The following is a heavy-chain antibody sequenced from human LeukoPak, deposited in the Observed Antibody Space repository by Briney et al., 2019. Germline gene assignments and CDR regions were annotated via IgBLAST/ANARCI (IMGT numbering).Heavy chain of an antibody. CDR1: GFTFSRYG. J-gene: IGHJ4*02. V-gene: IGHV3-30*03. D-gene: IGHD6-13*01. CDR2: ISYDGSNK. Sequence: GGSLRLSCAASGFTFSRYGMHWVRQAPGKGLEWVAVISYDGSNKYYGDSAKGRFTISRDNSKNTLYLQMNSLRDEDTAVYYCARGRGAAAGTRIFDYWGQGTLVTVSS. CDR3: ARGRGAAAGTRIFDY.